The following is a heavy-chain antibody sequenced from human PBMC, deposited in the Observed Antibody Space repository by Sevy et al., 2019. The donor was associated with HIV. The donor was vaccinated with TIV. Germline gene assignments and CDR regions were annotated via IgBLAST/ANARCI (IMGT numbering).Heavy chain of an antibody. CDR3: ARAGYYYRSGTYRPPNYYGMDV. Sequence: ASVKVSCKASGYTFSSYGISWVRQAPGQGLEWMGWISDYNGYTNYAHKFHGRVTMSTETSTRTAYMELRSLRSDDTAVYFGARAGYYYRSGTYRPPNYYGMDVWGQGTAVTVSS. CDR1: GYTFSSYG. J-gene: IGHJ6*02. CDR2: ISDYNGYT. D-gene: IGHD3-10*01. V-gene: IGHV1-18*01.